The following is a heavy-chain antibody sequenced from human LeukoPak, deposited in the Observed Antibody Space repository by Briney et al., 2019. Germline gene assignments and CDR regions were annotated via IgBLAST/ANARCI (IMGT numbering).Heavy chain of an antibody. Sequence: AASVKVSCKAPGYTFTGYYMHWVRQAPGQGLEWMGWINPNSGGTNYAQKFQGRVTMTRDTSISTAYMELSRLRSDDTAVYYCARGYDYVSGFDYWGQGTLVTVSS. J-gene: IGHJ4*02. D-gene: IGHD3-16*01. CDR3: ARGYDYVSGFDY. CDR1: GYTFTGYY. CDR2: INPNSGGT. V-gene: IGHV1-2*02.